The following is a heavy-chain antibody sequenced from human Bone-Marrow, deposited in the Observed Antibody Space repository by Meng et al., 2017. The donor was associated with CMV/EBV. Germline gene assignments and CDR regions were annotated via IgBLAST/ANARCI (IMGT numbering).Heavy chain of an antibody. CDR1: GFTFSSYS. CDR2: ISSSSSYI. CDR3: ARDFDPLGMDV. V-gene: IGHV3-21*01. Sequence: GGSLRLSCAASGFTFSSYSMNWVRQAPGKGLEWVSSISSSSSYIYYADSVKGRFTISRDNAKNSLYLQMNSLRAEDTAVYYCARDFDPLGMDVWGQGPTVPVSS. J-gene: IGHJ6*02.